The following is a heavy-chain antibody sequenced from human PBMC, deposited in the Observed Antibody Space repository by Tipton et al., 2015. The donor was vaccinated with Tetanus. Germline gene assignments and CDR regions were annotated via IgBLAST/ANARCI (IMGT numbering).Heavy chain of an antibody. D-gene: IGHD4-11*01. V-gene: IGHV4-61*03. J-gene: IGHJ6*02. CDR2: ISGSGST. CDR1: GGSLRGGDHY. CDR3: ARDSNFYSYSYKGMDV. Sequence: TLSLTCTVSGGSLRGGDHYWSWIRQSPGKGLEWLAYISGSGSTNSNYFLKSRITVSRDTSKNLFSLNLASATAADTAVYYWARDSNFYSYSYKGMDVWGQGTTVTVSS.